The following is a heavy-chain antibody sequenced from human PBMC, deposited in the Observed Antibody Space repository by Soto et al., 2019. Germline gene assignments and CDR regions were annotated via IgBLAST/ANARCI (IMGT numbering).Heavy chain of an antibody. CDR3: ARANLLLYFDSSPIDY. J-gene: IGHJ4*02. CDR2: ISAYNGNT. Sequence: GASVKVSCKASGYTFTSYGISWVRQAPGQGLEWMGWISAYNGNTNYAQKLQGRVTMTTDTSTSTAYMELRSLRSDDTAVYYCARANLLLYFDSSPIDYRGPGTLVTVSS. V-gene: IGHV1-18*01. CDR1: GYTFTSYG. D-gene: IGHD3-9*01.